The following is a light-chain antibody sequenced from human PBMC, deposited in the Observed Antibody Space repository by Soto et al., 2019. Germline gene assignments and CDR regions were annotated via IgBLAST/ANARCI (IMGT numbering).Light chain of an antibody. V-gene: IGKV1-5*01. CDR2: DAS. CDR3: QQHKSYPVT. Sequence: DIQITQSPSTLSSSVLERFTITCRASQSISVWLSWYQQKPGKAPNLLIYDASNLKSGVPSRFSGGGSGTEFTLTISSVQPDDFASYYCQQHKSYPVTFGGGTKVDIK. CDR1: QSISVW. J-gene: IGKJ4*01.